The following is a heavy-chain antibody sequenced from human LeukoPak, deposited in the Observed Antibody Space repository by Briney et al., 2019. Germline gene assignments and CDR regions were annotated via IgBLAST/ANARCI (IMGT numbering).Heavy chain of an antibody. CDR2: INANSGDT. D-gene: IGHD5-18*01. CDR1: AYSFTGYF. J-gene: IGHJ6*02. V-gene: IGHV1-2*02. Sequence: ASVKVSCKTSAYSFTGYFFHWIRQAPGQGLEWMGWINANSGDTNYAQQFQGRLTMTRDRSISTVYMELSRLRTDDTAVYYCAREPRGRRYSAMVQNYYYYGMDVWGQGTTVTVSS. CDR3: AREPRGRRYSAMVQNYYYYGMDV.